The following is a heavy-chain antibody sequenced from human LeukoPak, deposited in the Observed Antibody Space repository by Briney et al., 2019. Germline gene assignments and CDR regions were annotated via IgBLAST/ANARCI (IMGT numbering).Heavy chain of an antibody. CDR3: ISSFFGDYNY. CDR1: GFTFSNYW. D-gene: IGHD4-17*01. V-gene: IGHV3-74*01. Sequence: PGGSLRLSCAASGFTFSNYWMHWVRQAPGKGLVWVSRIDSDGNNIKYADSVKGRFTISRDNAKNTLYLRMNSLRDEDTAVYYCISSFFGDYNYWGQGTLVTVSS. CDR2: IDSDGNNI. J-gene: IGHJ4*02.